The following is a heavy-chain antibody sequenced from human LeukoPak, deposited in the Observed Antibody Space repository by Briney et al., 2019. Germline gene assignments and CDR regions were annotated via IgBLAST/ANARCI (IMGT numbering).Heavy chain of an antibody. CDR2: IRYDGSNK. J-gene: IGHJ4*02. D-gene: IGHD6-6*01. CDR3: AKGFDPFYSSSSGYYFDY. V-gene: IGHV3-30*02. Sequence: GGSLRLSCAASGFTFSSYGMHWVRQAPGKGLEWVAFIRYDGSNKYYADSVKGRFTISRDNSKNTLYLQMNSLRAEDTAVYYCAKGFDPFYSSSSGYYFDYWGQGTLVTVSS. CDR1: GFTFSSYG.